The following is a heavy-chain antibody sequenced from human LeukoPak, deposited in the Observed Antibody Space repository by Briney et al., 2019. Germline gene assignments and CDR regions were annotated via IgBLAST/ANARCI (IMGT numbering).Heavy chain of an antibody. V-gene: IGHV3-48*03. J-gene: IGHJ4*02. CDR1: GFTFSSHE. CDR2: IGSGGTTI. D-gene: IGHD5-12*01. Sequence: PGGSLRLSCAADGFTFSSHENEWVRQAPGKGLEWVSYIGSGGTTISYADSVKGRFTISRDNAMNSLYLQMNSLRAEDTAVYYCASGYRGVLGYWGQGTLVTVSS. CDR3: ASGYRGVLGY.